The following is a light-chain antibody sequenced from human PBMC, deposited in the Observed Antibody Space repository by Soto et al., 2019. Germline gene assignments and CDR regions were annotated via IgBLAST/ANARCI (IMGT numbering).Light chain of an antibody. V-gene: IGKV3-20*01. Sequence: EVVLTQSPGTLSLSPGERATLSCRASQNIRGNELAWYQQKPGQAPRLLIYRGSRRATGIPDRFSGRGSGTDFTLTISRLEPEDFAVDYCQDYGTSAPWTFGQGTNVEIK. CDR3: QDYGTSAPWT. CDR1: QNIRGNE. CDR2: RGS. J-gene: IGKJ1*01.